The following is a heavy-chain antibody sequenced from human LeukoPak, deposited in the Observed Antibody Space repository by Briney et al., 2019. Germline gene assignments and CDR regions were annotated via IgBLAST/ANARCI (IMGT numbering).Heavy chain of an antibody. CDR3: ARANAFDEDYYDSSGSP. V-gene: IGHV1-18*01. CDR1: GYTFTSYG. D-gene: IGHD3-22*01. Sequence: ASVKVSCKASGYTFTSYGISWVRQAPGQGLEWMGWINAYNGNTNYAQKLQGRVTMTTDTSTSTAYMELRSLRSDDTAVYYCARANAFDEDYYDSSGSPWGQGTLVTVSS. J-gene: IGHJ5*02. CDR2: INAYNGNT.